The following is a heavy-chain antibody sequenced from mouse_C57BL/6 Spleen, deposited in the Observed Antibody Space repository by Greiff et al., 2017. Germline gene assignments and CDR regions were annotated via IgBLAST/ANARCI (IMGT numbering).Heavy chain of an antibody. J-gene: IGHJ4*01. V-gene: IGHV1-53*01. CDR2: INPSNGGT. Sequence: QVQLQQPGTELVKPGASVKLSCKASGYTFTSYWMHWVKQRPGQGLEWIGNINPSNGGTNYNEKFKSKATLTVDKSSSTAYMQLSSLTSEDSAVYYCARDLITTAYYYAMDYWGQGTSVTVSS. CDR1: GYTFTSYW. D-gene: IGHD1-1*01. CDR3: ARDLITTAYYYAMDY.